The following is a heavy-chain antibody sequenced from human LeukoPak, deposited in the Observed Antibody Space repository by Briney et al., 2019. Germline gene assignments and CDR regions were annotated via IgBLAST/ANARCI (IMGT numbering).Heavy chain of an antibody. Sequence: PGGSLRLSCAASGFTFSSYGMHWVRQAPGKGLEWVAVIWYDGSNKYYADSVKGRFTISRDNSKNTLYLQMNSLRAEDTAVYYCARSVMTTVTPRLWDAFDIWGQGTMVTVSS. D-gene: IGHD4-17*01. V-gene: IGHV3-33*01. CDR1: GFTFSSYG. CDR3: ARSVMTTVTPRLWDAFDI. CDR2: IWYDGSNK. J-gene: IGHJ3*02.